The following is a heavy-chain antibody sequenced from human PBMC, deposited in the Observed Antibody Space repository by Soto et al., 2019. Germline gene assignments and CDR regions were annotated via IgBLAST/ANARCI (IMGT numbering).Heavy chain of an antibody. CDR3: ARDRGCSGVICSRALGY. J-gene: IGHJ4*02. Sequence: EVQLVESGGGLVQPGGSLRLSCAASGFTFSTYCMSWVRQAPGKGLEWVSYISSTSNTIYYTDSVKGRFTISRDNAKNSLYLHMNGLSAGATAVNYCARDRGCSGVICSRALGYWGQAPLVTVS. CDR2: ISSTSNTI. CDR1: GFTFSTYC. D-gene: IGHD2-8*02. V-gene: IGHV3-48*01.